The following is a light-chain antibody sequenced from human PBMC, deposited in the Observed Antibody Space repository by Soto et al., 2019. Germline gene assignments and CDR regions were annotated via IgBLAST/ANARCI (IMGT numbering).Light chain of an antibody. V-gene: IGKV3-15*01. Sequence: GLTQSPGTLSPSPGERATLSCRASQSVSNNYLAWYQQKPGQAPRLLIYGTSTRATGIPARFSGSGSGIEFTLTISSLQSEDFAVYYCQQYDKWPRTFGQGTKVDI. CDR2: GTS. CDR1: QSVSNN. J-gene: IGKJ1*01. CDR3: QQYDKWPRT.